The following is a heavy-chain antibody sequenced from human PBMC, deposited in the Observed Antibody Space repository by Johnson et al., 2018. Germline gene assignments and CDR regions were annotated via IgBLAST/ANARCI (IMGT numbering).Heavy chain of an antibody. Sequence: VQLVQSGGGLVQPGGSLRLSCAASGFTFSSYWMSWVRQAPGKGLEWVANIKQEGSEKYYVDSVKGRFTISRDNAKNSLYLQMNSLRAEDTAVYYCTRTHDYGDYGERASDVWGQGTTVTVSS. CDR3: TRTHDYGDYGERASDV. CDR1: GFTFSSYW. J-gene: IGHJ6*02. D-gene: IGHD4-17*01. CDR2: IKQEGSEK. V-gene: IGHV3-7*01.